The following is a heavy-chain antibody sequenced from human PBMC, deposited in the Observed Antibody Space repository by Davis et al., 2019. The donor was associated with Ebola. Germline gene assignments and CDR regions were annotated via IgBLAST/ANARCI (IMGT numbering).Heavy chain of an antibody. Sequence: SQTLSLTCAVYGGSFSGYYWSWIRHPPGKGLEWIGEINHSGSTNYNPSLKSRVTISVDTSKNQFSLKLSSVTAADTAVYYCARVPGYVWFDPWGQGTLVTVSS. CDR2: INHSGST. J-gene: IGHJ5*02. CDR1: GGSFSGYY. V-gene: IGHV4-34*01. D-gene: IGHD3-9*01. CDR3: ARVPGYVWFDP.